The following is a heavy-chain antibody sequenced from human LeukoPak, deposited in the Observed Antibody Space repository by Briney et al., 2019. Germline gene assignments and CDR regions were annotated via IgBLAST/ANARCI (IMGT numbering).Heavy chain of an antibody. CDR1: GFTFSSYG. D-gene: IGHD2-2*01. CDR3: AKEVGIPPRFDY. Sequence: GGSLRLSCAASGFTFSSYGMHWVRQAPGKGLEWVAVISYDGSNKYYADSVKGRFTISRDNSKNTLYLQMNSLRAEDTAVYYCAKEVGIPPRFDYWGQGTLVTVSS. V-gene: IGHV3-30*18. CDR2: ISYDGSNK. J-gene: IGHJ4*02.